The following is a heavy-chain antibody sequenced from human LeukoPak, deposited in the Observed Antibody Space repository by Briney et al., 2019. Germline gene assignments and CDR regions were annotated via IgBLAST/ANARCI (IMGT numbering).Heavy chain of an antibody. V-gene: IGHV4-39*07. CDR3: ARVFDS. CDR2: ILYTGKT. Sequence: SETLSLTCTVSGGSAYTSDYYWGWVRQPPGKGPEWIGDILYTGKTNYNPSLKSRVSILIDTSKNQFSLKLTSVTAADTAVYYCARVFDSWGQGTLVTVSS. J-gene: IGHJ4*02. CDR1: GGSAYTSDYY.